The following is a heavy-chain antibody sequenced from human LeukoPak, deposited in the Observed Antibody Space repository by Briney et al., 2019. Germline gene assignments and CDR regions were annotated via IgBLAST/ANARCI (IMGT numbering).Heavy chain of an antibody. CDR2: INHSGST. CDR1: GGSFSGYY. J-gene: IGHJ4*02. Sequence: SETLSLTCAVYGGSFSGYYWSWIRQPPGKGLEWIGEINHSGSTNYNPSLKSRVTISVDTSKNQFSLKLSPVTAADTAVYYCARGRLVYAIRGGSRDFDYWGQGTLVTVSS. CDR3: ARGRLVYAIRGGSRDFDY. D-gene: IGHD2-8*01. V-gene: IGHV4-34*01.